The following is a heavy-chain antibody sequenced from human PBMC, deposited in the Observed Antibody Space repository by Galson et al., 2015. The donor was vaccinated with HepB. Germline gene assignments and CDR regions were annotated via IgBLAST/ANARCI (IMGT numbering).Heavy chain of an antibody. D-gene: IGHD2-2*01. Sequence: SVKVSCKASGYTFTSYYMHWVRQAPGQGLEWMGIINPSGGSTSYAQKFQGRVTMTRDTSTSTVYMELSSLRSEDTAVYYCAREQPGYCSSTSCYPNYYYYYYMDVWGKGTTVTVSS. CDR3: AREQPGYCSSTSCYPNYYYYYYMDV. CDR2: INPSGGST. J-gene: IGHJ6*03. V-gene: IGHV1-46*03. CDR1: GYTFTSYY.